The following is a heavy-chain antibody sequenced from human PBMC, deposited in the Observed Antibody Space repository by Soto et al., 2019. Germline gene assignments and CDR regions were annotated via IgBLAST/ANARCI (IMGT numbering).Heavy chain of an antibody. Sequence: EVQLVESGGGLVQPGGSLRLSCAASGFTFSSYWMSWVRQAPGKGLEWVANIKQDGSEKYYVDSVKGRFTISRDNAKNPLDLQMNSLRAEDTAVYYCARDDGYNLFDYWGQGTLVTVSS. D-gene: IGHD5-12*01. J-gene: IGHJ4*02. CDR2: IKQDGSEK. CDR1: GFTFSSYW. CDR3: ARDDGYNLFDY. V-gene: IGHV3-7*01.